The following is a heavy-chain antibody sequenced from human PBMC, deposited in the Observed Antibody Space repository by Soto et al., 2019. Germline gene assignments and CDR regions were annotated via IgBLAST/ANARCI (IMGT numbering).Heavy chain of an antibody. V-gene: IGHV3-23*01. CDR1: GFTFSNYA. CDR3: AKDAVSGDGIWLLDS. J-gene: IGHJ5*02. CDR2: LLRSGSTT. D-gene: IGHD4-17*01. Sequence: QTGGSLRLSCAASGFTFSNYAMTWARQAPGKGLEWVSSLLRSGSTTYYADSVKGRFTISSDKSANSLYLQMDSLRAEDTAVYYCAKDAVSGDGIWLLDSWGQGTVVTVSS.